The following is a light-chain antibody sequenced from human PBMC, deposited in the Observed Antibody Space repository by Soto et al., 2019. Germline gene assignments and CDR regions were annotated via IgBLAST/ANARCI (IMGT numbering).Light chain of an antibody. J-gene: IGKJ1*01. CDR2: GAS. V-gene: IGKV3-20*01. CDR3: QQYGSSLWT. CDR1: QSVSSY. Sequence: EIVLTQSPATLSLSPGERVTLSCMASQSVSSYLAWYQQKPGQAPRLLIYGASSRATGIPDRFSGSGSGTDFTLTISRLEPEDFAVYYCQQYGSSLWTFGQGTKVDIK.